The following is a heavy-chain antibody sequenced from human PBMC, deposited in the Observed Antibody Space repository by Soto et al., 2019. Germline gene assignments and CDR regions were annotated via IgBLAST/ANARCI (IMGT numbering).Heavy chain of an antibody. Sequence: QLQLQESGPGLVKPSETLSLTCTVSGGSISSSSYYWGWIRQPPGKGLEWIGSIYYSGSTYYNPSLKSRVTISVDTSKNQFSLKLSSVTAADTAVYYCARHGGGSKPVDYWGQGTLVTVSS. CDR2: IYYSGST. CDR1: GGSISSSSYY. D-gene: IGHD1-26*01. J-gene: IGHJ4*02. V-gene: IGHV4-39*01. CDR3: ARHGGGSKPVDY.